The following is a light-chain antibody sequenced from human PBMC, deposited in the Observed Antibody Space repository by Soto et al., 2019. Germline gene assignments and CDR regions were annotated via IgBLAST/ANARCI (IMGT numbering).Light chain of an antibody. Sequence: DIQMTQSPSSLSASVGDRVTITCRASQSISRYLNWYQQKPGKAPQPLIYAASSLQSGVPSRFSGSGSETDFTLTISSLQPEDFATYYCQQSHSTWTFGQGTKVEIK. J-gene: IGKJ1*01. V-gene: IGKV1-39*01. CDR1: QSISRY. CDR2: AAS. CDR3: QQSHSTWT.